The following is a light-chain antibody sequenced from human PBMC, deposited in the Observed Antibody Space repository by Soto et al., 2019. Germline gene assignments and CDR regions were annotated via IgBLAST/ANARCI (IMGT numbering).Light chain of an antibody. CDR3: QQYGSSPPWT. Sequence: EIVLAQSPGTLSLSPGARATLSCRASQSVSSSYLAWYQQRPGQAPRLLIYGASSRATCITDRFSGSGSGTDFPLTISRLEPEDFAVYYCQQYGSSPPWTFGQGTKVEIK. V-gene: IGKV3-20*01. CDR2: GAS. CDR1: QSVSSSY. J-gene: IGKJ1*01.